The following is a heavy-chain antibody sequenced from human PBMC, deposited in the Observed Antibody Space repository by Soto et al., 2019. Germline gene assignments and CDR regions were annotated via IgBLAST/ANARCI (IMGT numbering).Heavy chain of an antibody. D-gene: IGHD2-8*01. Sequence: QVQLVQSGAEVTKPGASVKVSYKASGYTFTSYDINWVRQATGQGLEWMGWMSPNSGATGYAQKFQGRVTMTRDTSISTVYMELSNLRSEDTAIYYCARGVDNGVDVWGQGSTVTVSS. V-gene: IGHV1-8*01. CDR1: GYTFTSYD. CDR2: MSPNSGAT. CDR3: ARGVDNGVDV. J-gene: IGHJ6*02.